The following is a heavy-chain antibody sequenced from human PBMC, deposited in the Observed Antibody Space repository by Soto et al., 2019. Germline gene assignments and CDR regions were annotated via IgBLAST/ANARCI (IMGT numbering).Heavy chain of an antibody. V-gene: IGHV4-61*01. D-gene: IGHD1-26*01. Sequence: SETLSLTCTVSGGSVSSGSYYWSWIRQPPGKGLEWIGYIYYSGSTDYNPSLKSRVTISVDTSKNRFSLKLSSVTAADTAVYYCARTMVGARAGYFDYWGRGTLVTVS. CDR3: ARTMVGARAGYFDY. CDR1: GGSVSSGSYY. CDR2: IYYSGST. J-gene: IGHJ4*02.